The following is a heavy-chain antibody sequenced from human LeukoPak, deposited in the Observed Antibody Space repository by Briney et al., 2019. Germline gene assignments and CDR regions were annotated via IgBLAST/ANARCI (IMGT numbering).Heavy chain of an antibody. Sequence: GGSLRLSCAASGFTFSSYSMNWVRQAPGKGLEWVSSISSSSSYIYYADSVKGRFTISRDNAKNSLYLQMNSLRAEDTAVYYCATDSDDYYDSKGPQRGCDYWGQGTLVTVSS. CDR3: ATDSDDYYDSKGPQRGCDY. D-gene: IGHD3-22*01. V-gene: IGHV3-21*04. J-gene: IGHJ4*02. CDR1: GFTFSSYS. CDR2: ISSSSSYI.